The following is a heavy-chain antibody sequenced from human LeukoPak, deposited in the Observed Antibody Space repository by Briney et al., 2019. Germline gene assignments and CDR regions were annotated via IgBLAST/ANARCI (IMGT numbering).Heavy chain of an antibody. D-gene: IGHD3-3*01. V-gene: IGHV3-23*01. CDR3: AKAPTYYDFWSGYAFDY. J-gene: IGHJ4*02. Sequence: GGSLRLSCAASGFTFSSYAMSWVRQAPGKGLKWVSAISGSGGSTYYADSVKGRFTISRDNSKNTLYLQMNSLRAEDTAVYYCAKAPTYYDFWSGYAFDYWGQGTLVTVSS. CDR2: ISGSGGST. CDR1: GFTFSSYA.